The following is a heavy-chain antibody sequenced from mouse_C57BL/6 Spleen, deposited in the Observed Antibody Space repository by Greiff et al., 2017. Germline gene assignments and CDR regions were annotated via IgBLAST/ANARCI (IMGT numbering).Heavy chain of an antibody. J-gene: IGHJ2*01. CDR2: IDPETGGT. CDR1: GYTFTDYE. V-gene: IGHV1-15*01. D-gene: IGHD2-12*01. Sequence: QVQLKQSGAELVRPGASVTLSCKASGYTFTDYEMHWVKQTPVHGLEWIGAIDPETGGTAYNQKFKGKAILTADKSSSTAYMELRSLTSEDSAVYYCTRHDGDYWGQGTTLTVSS. CDR3: TRHDGDY.